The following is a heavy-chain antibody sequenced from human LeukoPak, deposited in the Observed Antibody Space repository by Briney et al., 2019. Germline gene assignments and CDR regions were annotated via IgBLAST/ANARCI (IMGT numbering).Heavy chain of an antibody. CDR3: ARDAFQRLPDIPFDY. D-gene: IGHD2-2*02. CDR1: GYTFTSYA. V-gene: IGHV7-4-1*02. Sequence: ASVKVSCKASGYTFTSYAMNWVRQAPGQGLEWMGWINTNTGNPTYAQGFTGRFVFSLDTSVSTAYLQISSLKAEDTAVYYCARDAFQRLPDIPFDYWGQGTLVTVSS. CDR2: INTNTGNP. J-gene: IGHJ4*02.